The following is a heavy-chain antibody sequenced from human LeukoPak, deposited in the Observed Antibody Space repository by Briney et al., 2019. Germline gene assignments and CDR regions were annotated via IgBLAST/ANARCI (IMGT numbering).Heavy chain of an antibody. V-gene: IGHV4-39*07. D-gene: IGHD6-19*01. CDR3: ARGRARWGIAVAGTSPNWFDP. J-gene: IGHJ5*02. CDR1: GGSISSSSYY. CDR2: INHSGST. Sequence: SETLSLTCTVSGGSISSSSYYWGWIRQPPGKGLEWIGEINHSGSTNYNPSLKSRVTISVDTSKNQFSLKLSSVTAADTAVYYCARGRARWGIAVAGTSPNWFDPWGQGTLVTVSS.